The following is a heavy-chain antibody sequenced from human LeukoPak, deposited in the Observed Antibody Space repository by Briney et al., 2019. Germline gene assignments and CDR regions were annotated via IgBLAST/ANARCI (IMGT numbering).Heavy chain of an antibody. V-gene: IGHV3-9*01. J-gene: IGHJ6*03. CDR2: ISWNSGSI. CDR1: GFTFDEHA. Sequence: GGSLRLSCAGSGFTFDEHAMHWVRQAPGKGLEWVSGISWNSGSIAYADSVKGRFTISRDNAKNLLFLQMSSLRAADTALYYCVKGHCSSSSCFPNYYYYMKVWGTGTTVTVSS. D-gene: IGHD2-15*01. CDR3: VKGHCSSSSCFPNYYYYMKV.